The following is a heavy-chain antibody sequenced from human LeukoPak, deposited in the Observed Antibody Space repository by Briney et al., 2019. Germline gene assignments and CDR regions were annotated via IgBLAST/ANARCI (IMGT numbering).Heavy chain of an antibody. D-gene: IGHD2-2*01. V-gene: IGHV3-33*08. CDR3: ARRGLVVVPAPHYYYGMDV. CDR1: GFSFSDSV. Sequence: RGSLRLSCVASGFSFSDSVIHWVRQAPGKGLEWVAVIWYDGSNKYYADSVKGRFTISRDNSKNTLYLQMNSLRAEDTAVYYCARRGLVVVPAPHYYYGMDVWGQGTTVTVSS. J-gene: IGHJ6*02. CDR2: IWYDGSNK.